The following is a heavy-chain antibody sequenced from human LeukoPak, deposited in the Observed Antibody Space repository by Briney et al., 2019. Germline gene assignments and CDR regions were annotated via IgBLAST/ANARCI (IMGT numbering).Heavy chain of an antibody. Sequence: SGGSLRLSCAVSGFTFSSYAMSWVRQAPGKGLEWVSSISGSGDSTYYAGSVKGRFTISRDNSKNTLYLQMNSLRAEDTAVYYCAKDPSDSSSYWGQGTLATVSS. CDR3: AKDPSDSSSY. CDR1: GFTFSSYA. V-gene: IGHV3-23*01. D-gene: IGHD6-6*01. J-gene: IGHJ4*02. CDR2: ISGSGDST.